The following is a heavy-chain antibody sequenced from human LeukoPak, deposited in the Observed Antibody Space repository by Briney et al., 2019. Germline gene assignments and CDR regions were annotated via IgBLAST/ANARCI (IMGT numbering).Heavy chain of an antibody. J-gene: IGHJ4*02. Sequence: GSLRLSRAASGYTFSSNNMNWVRQVPGKGLEWVSYISSVGNNVQYADAVKGRFTISRDNARNSLYLQMNSLRVEDTAVYYCLRNTRVPDYWGQGTLVTVSS. CDR2: ISSVGNNV. V-gene: IGHV3-48*04. CDR3: LRNTRVPDY. D-gene: IGHD2-15*01. CDR1: GYTFSSNN.